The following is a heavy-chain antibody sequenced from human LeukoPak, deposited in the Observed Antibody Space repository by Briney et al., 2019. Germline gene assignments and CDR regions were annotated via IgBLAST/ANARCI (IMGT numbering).Heavy chain of an antibody. D-gene: IGHD6-19*01. CDR1: GYTFTGYY. CDR3: ARRQQWLAQDY. Sequence: GASVKVSCKASGYTFTGYYMHWVRQAPGQGLGWMGWINPNNGGTNYAQKFQGRVTMTRDTSISTAYMELSRLRSDDTAVYYCARRQQWLAQDYWGQGTLVTVSS. V-gene: IGHV1-2*02. J-gene: IGHJ4*02. CDR2: INPNNGGT.